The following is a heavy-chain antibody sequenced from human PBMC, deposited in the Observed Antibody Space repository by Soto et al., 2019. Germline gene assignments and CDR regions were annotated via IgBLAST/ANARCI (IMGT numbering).Heavy chain of an antibody. J-gene: IGHJ4*02. V-gene: IGHV3-30*04. CDR3: GREDSLAVVAPGY. CDR1: GFTFSSYT. CDR2: ISHDGSDK. Sequence: GGSLRLSCAASGFTFSSYTMHWVRQTPGKGLERVAAISHDGSDKYYADSVKGRFTISRDNSKNTLYLQMNSLRREDTSFYFCGREDSLAVVAPGYWGQGILVTVSS. D-gene: IGHD3-22*01.